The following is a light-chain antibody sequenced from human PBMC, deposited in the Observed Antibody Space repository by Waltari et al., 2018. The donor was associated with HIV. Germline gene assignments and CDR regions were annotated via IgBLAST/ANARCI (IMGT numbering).Light chain of an antibody. CDR1: SSDIGGANY. J-gene: IGLJ2*01. CDR2: EVS. V-gene: IGLV2-14*03. CDR3: SSYTGSTTVV. Sequence: QSALTQPASVSGSPGRSIPIPCTGTSSDIGGANYVSWYQQHPGKAPKLMIYEVSNRPSGVSSRFSGSKSGNTASLTISGLQAEDEADYYCSSYTGSTTVVFGGGTKVTVL.